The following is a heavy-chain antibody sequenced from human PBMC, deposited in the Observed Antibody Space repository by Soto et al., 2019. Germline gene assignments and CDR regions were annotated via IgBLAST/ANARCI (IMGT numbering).Heavy chain of an antibody. D-gene: IGHD2-8*01. J-gene: IGHJ6*02. CDR3: ARTGLQIVQATSYYYGLDV. CDR1: GFTFNSFG. Sequence: QVQLVESGGGVVQPGTSLRLSCEASGFTFNSFGMHWVRQAPGKGLVWVAVIWHDGTNKYYVDSVKGRFTISRDNSKDTLYLQMNNLRAEDTAVYYCARTGLQIVQATSYYYGLDVRGQGTTVIVSS. CDR2: IWHDGTNK. V-gene: IGHV3-33*01.